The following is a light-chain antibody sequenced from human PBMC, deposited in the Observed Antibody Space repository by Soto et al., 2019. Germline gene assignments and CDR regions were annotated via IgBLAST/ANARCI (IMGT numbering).Light chain of an antibody. V-gene: IGLV2-14*01. CDR1: SSDVGGYNY. CDR2: EVS. J-gene: IGLJ1*01. CDR3: SSYTRSSTHV. Sequence: QSALTQPASVSGSPGQSITISCIGTSSDVGGYNYVSWYQQHPGKAPKLMIYEVSNRPSGVSNRFSGSKSGNTASLTISGLQAEDEADYYCSSYTRSSTHVFGTGTKVTAL.